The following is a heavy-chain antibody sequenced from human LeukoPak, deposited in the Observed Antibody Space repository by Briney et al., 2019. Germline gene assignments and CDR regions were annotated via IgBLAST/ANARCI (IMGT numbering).Heavy chain of an antibody. CDR1: GFTFSSYS. Sequence: GGSLRLPCAASGFTFSSYSMNWVRQAPGKGLEWVSSISSSSSYIYYADSVKGRFTISRDNAKNSLYLQMNSLRAEDTAVYYCAREGRGYSGYVSDYWGQGTLVTVSS. CDR3: AREGRGYSGYVSDY. J-gene: IGHJ4*02. D-gene: IGHD5-12*01. CDR2: ISSSSSYI. V-gene: IGHV3-21*01.